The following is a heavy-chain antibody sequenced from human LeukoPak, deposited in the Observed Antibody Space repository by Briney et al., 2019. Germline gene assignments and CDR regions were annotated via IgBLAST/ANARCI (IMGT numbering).Heavy chain of an antibody. Sequence: PSETLSLTCAVSGGSISSSNWWSWVRQPPGKGLEWIGEIYHSGSTNYNPSLKSRVTISVDKSKNQFSLKLSSMTAADTAVYYCARGPDNWNSFFDYWGQGTLVTVSS. J-gene: IGHJ4*02. CDR2: IYHSGST. D-gene: IGHD1-20*01. CDR1: GGSISSSNW. V-gene: IGHV4-4*02. CDR3: ARGPDNWNSFFDY.